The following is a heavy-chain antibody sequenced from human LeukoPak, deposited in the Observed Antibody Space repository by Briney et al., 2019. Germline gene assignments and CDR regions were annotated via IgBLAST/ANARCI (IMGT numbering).Heavy chain of an antibody. D-gene: IGHD2-15*01. V-gene: IGHV1-8*01. Sequence: ASVKVSCKASGYTFTSYDINWVRQATGQGLEWMGWMNPNSGNTGYAQKFQGRVTMTRDTSIFTAYMGLSRLRSDDTAVYYCARGNPVVTRTRYWYFDLWGRGTLVTVSS. CDR1: GYTFTSYD. J-gene: IGHJ2*01. CDR3: ARGNPVVTRTRYWYFDL. CDR2: MNPNSGNT.